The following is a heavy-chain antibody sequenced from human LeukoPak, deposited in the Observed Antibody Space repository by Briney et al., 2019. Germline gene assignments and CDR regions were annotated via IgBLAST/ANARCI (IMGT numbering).Heavy chain of an antibody. CDR1: GFTFSSYG. CDR2: ISGSGGST. Sequence: GGTLRLFCAASGFTFSSYGMSWVRQAPGKGLEWVSAISGSGGSTYYADSVKGRFTISRDNSKNTLYLQMNSLRAEDTAVYYCAKAKNYYYDSSGFDYWGQGTLVTVSS. D-gene: IGHD3-22*01. V-gene: IGHV3-23*01. J-gene: IGHJ4*02. CDR3: AKAKNYYYDSSGFDY.